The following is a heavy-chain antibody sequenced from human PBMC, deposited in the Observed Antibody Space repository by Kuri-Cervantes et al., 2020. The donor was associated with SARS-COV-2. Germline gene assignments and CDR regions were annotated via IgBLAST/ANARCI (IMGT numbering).Heavy chain of an antibody. CDR2: IYCSGST. J-gene: IGHJ5*02. CDR1: GGSFSGYY. CDR3: ATSAVAGVFSWFDP. Sequence: SETLSLTCAVYGGSFSGYYWSWIRQPPGKGLEWIGYIYCSGSTNYNPSLKSRVTISVDTSKNQFSLKLSSVTAADTAVYYCATSAVAGVFSWFDPWGQGTLVTVSS. D-gene: IGHD6-19*01. V-gene: IGHV4-59*01.